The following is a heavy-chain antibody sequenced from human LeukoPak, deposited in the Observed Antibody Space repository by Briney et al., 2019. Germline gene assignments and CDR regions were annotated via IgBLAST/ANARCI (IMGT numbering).Heavy chain of an antibody. V-gene: IGHV1-2*02. CDR3: AREGVGHFDWLSLFDY. Sequence: SVTVSCKASGYTFTGYYMHWVRQAPGQGVEGVGWINPNRGGTNYAQRFKGRVTITRERYSRTAYREVSGLRANDRAGCVCAREGVGHFDWLSLFDYWGQGTLVTVSS. J-gene: IGHJ4*02. CDR2: INPNRGGT. D-gene: IGHD3-9*01. CDR1: GYTFTGYY.